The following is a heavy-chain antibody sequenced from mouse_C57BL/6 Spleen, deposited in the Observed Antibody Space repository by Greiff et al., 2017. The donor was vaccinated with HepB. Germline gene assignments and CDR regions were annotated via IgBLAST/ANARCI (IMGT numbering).Heavy chain of an antibody. CDR1: YTFTDYYM. D-gene: IGHD1-1*01. CDR3: RGGYGSSYDWYFDV. V-gene: IGHV1-83*01. J-gene: IGHJ1*03. CDR2: YPGSGNTY. Sequence: VQLQQSGPELVKPGASVKMSCKASGYTFTDYYMHWVKQKPGKGLEWIGEIYPGSGNTYYNEKFKGKATLTADTSSSTAYMQLSSLTSEDSAVYFCARGGYGSSYDWYFDVWGTGTTVTVSS.